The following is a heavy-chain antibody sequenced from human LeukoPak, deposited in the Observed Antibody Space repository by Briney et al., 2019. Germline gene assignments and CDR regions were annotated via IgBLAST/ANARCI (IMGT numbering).Heavy chain of an antibody. CDR1: GYTFTSYG. J-gene: IGHJ4*02. V-gene: IGHV1-18*01. CDR2: ISAYNGNT. CDR3: ARGSPAYDILTGYYHY. Sequence: ASVKVSCKAFGYTFTSYGISWVRQAPGQGIEWMGWISAYNGNTNYAQKLQGRVTTTTDTSTSTAYMELRSLRSDDTAVYYCARGSPAYDILTGYYHYWGQGTLVTVSS. D-gene: IGHD3-9*01.